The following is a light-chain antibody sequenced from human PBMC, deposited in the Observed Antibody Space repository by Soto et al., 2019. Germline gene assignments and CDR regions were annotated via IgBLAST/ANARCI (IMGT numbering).Light chain of an antibody. CDR1: QTISTW. CDR3: LQDINYPWT. CDR2: DAS. J-gene: IGKJ1*01. V-gene: IGKV1-5*01. Sequence: DIQVPQSPPTLSASVGASVPITGRASQTISTWMAWYQQKPGKAPKLLVYDASTLQSGVASRFSGSGSGTEFTLAISSLQPEESATYYCLQDINYPWTFGQGTKVDIK.